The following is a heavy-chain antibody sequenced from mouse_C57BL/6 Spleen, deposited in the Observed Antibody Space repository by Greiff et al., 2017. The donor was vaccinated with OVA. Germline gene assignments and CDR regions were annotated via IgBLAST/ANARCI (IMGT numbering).Heavy chain of an antibody. CDR3: AREDLG. V-gene: IGHV1-82*01. CDR1: GYAFSSSW. J-gene: IGHJ3*02. D-gene: IGHD4-1*01. Sequence: VQRVESGPELVKPGASVKISCKASGYAFSSSWMNWVKQRPGKGLEWIGRIYPGDGDTNYNGKFKGKATLTADKSSSTAYMQLSSLTSEDSAVYFCAREDLGWGQGTLVTVSA. CDR2: IYPGDGDT.